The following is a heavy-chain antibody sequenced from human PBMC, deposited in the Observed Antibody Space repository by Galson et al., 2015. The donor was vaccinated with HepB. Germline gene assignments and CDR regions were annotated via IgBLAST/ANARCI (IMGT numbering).Heavy chain of an antibody. V-gene: IGHV3-23*01. CDR2: ISDSGDST. Sequence: SLRLSCAAPRLTFSNYVMNWVRQAPGKGLEWVAGISDSGDSTYYIDSVKGRFTISRDNSKSTLYLQMNGLRAEDTALYYCAKVTQRMVHGYYYGMDVWGQGTTVTVSS. CDR1: RLTFSNYV. D-gene: IGHD2-8*01. CDR3: AKVTQRMVHGYYYGMDV. J-gene: IGHJ6*02.